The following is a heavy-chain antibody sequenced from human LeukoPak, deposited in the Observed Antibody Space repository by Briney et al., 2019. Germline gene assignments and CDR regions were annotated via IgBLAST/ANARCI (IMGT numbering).Heavy chain of an antibody. CDR1: GYLLRKQW. CDR2: IKTDGTVT. J-gene: IGHJ4*02. CDR3: ATNQWLAPSPDS. D-gene: IGHD6-19*01. Sequence: PGGSLRLPYAAWGYLLRKQWVLWANQAPGKGLETVSRIKTDGTVTTYADSVKGRFTVSRDNADNTMFLQMNRVRDEDTAVYYCATNQWLAPSPDSLGQGTPVTVSS. V-gene: IGHV3-74*01.